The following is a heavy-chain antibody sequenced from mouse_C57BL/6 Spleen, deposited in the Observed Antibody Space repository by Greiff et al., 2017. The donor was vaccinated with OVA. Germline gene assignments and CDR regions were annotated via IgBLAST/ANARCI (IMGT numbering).Heavy chain of an antibody. Sequence: VQLQQSGPELVKPGASVKISCKASGYTFTDYYMNWVKQSHGKSLEWIGDINPNNGGTSYNQKFKGKATLTVDKSSSTAYMELRSLTSEDSAVYYCARRGDYALAYWGQGTLVTVSA. CDR3: ARRGDYALAY. V-gene: IGHV1-26*01. J-gene: IGHJ3*01. D-gene: IGHD2-4*01. CDR2: INPNNGGT. CDR1: GYTFTDYY.